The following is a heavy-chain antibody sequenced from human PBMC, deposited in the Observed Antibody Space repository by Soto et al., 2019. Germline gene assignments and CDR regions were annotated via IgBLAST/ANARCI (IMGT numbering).Heavy chain of an antibody. Sequence: SETLSLTCTVSGGSISSGGYYWSWIRQHPGKGLEWIGYIYYSGSTYYNPSLKSRVTISVDTSKNQFSLKLSSVTAADTAVYYCARDALATVEMATIYYYGMDVWGQGTTVTVS. CDR2: IYYSGST. CDR3: ARDALATVEMATIYYYGMDV. V-gene: IGHV4-31*03. D-gene: IGHD5-12*01. J-gene: IGHJ6*02. CDR1: GGSISSGGYY.